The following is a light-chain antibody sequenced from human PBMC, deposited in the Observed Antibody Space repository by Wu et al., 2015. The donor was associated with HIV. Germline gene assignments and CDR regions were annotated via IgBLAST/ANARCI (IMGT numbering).Light chain of an antibody. J-gene: IGKJ4*01. Sequence: EIMLTQSPGTLSLSPGERATLSYRASQSVRSYLAWYQQKPGQAPRLLIYDSSNRATGIPARFSGSGSGTDFTLTISSLEPEDFAVYYCQQRANWPTFGGGTKLEIK. V-gene: IGKV3-11*01. CDR3: QQRANWPT. CDR1: QSVRSY. CDR2: DSS.